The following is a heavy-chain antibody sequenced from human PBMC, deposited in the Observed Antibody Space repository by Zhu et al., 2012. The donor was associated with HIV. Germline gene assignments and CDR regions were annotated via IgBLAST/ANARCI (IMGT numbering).Heavy chain of an antibody. D-gene: IGHD6-19*01. CDR1: GGSISSHY. V-gene: IGHV4-59*08. CDR3: AKTRTNGWYSYAFDI. Sequence: QVQLQESGPGLVKPSGTLSLTCTVSGGSISSHYWSWIRQPPGKGLEWIGYVHSSGSTNYIPSLKSRVTISIDTSRNQFSLKMTSVTAADTAVYYCAKTRTNGWYSYAFDIWGQGRWSPSLQ. J-gene: IGHJ3*02. CDR2: VHSSGST.